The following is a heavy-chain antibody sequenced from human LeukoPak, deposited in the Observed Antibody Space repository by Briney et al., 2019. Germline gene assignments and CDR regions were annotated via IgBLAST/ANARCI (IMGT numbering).Heavy chain of an antibody. CDR3: ARDPYYYGSGSYYDYYYGMDV. J-gene: IGHJ6*02. CDR1: GFTFSSYA. Sequence: GGSLRLSCAASGFTFSSYAMSWVRQAPGKGLEWVSAISGSGGSTYYADSVKGRFTISRDNAKNSLYLQMNSLRAEDTAVYYCARDPYYYGSGSYYDYYYGMDVWGQGTTVTVSS. CDR2: ISGSGGST. D-gene: IGHD3-10*01. V-gene: IGHV3-23*01.